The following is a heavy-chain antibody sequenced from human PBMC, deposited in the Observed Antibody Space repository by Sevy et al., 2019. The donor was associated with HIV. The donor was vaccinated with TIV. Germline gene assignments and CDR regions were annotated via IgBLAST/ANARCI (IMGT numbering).Heavy chain of an antibody. CDR3: VKTVGAEY. D-gene: IGHD1-26*01. J-gene: IGHJ4*02. Sequence: GGSLRLSCTASGFTFGNHWMHWVRQAPGKGLAWVSRIKSAGSGAKYVDSVKGRFTISRDNAKNTLYLQMNSLRDEDTAVYYCVKTVGAEYWGQGTLVTVSS. V-gene: IGHV3-74*03. CDR2: IKSAGSGA. CDR1: GFTFGNHW.